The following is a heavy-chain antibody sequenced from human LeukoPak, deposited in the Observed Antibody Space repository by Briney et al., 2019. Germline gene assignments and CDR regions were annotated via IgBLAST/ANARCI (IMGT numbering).Heavy chain of an antibody. V-gene: IGHV1-2*02. Sequence: SVKVSCKASGYTFTGFSIHGVRQAPAQGLEWMGWVNPNSGDTNYAQRFQGRVTMTRDTSITTASMELSRLTSDDTAVYYCARGAVSGSYYFDYWGQGTLVTVSS. CDR3: ARGAVSGSYYFDY. D-gene: IGHD1-26*01. CDR1: GYTFTGFS. J-gene: IGHJ4*02. CDR2: VNPNSGDT.